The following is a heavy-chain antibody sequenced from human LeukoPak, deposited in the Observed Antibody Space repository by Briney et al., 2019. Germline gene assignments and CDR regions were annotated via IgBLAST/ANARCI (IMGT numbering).Heavy chain of an antibody. CDR1: GYTLTELS. V-gene: IGHV1-24*01. Sequence: ASVKVSCKVSGYTLTELSMHWVRQAPGKGLEWMGGFDPEDGETIYAQKFQGRVTMTEDTSTDTAYMELGSLRSEDTAVYYCATVRRYCSSTSCYETYFQHWGQGTLVTVSS. CDR2: FDPEDGET. D-gene: IGHD2-2*01. CDR3: ATVRRYCSSTSCYETYFQH. J-gene: IGHJ1*01.